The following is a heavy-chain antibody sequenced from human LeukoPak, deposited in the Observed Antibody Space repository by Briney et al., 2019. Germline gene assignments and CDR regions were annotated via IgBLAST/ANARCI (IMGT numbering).Heavy chain of an antibody. CDR3: ARGPYGSGSYYKKSFDY. J-gene: IGHJ4*02. D-gene: IGHD3-10*01. V-gene: IGHV6-1*01. Sequence: SQTLSLTCAISGDSVSSNSAAWNWIRQSPSRGLEWLGRTYYRSKWYNDYAVSVKSRITINPDTSKNQFSLQLNSVTAADTAVYYCARGPYGSGSYYKKSFDYWGQGTLVTVSS. CDR2: TYYRSKWYN. CDR1: GDSVSSNSAA.